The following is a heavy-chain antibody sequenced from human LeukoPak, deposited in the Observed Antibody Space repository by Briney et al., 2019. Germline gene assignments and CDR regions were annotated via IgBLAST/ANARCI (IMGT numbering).Heavy chain of an antibody. CDR2: ISSSSTYI. CDR3: ARDSTRFDY. Sequence: GGSLRLSCVASGFTSSSYSMNWVRQAPGKGLEWVSSISSSSTYIYYTDSMKGRFTISRDNAKNSLYLQMNSLRAEDTAVYYCARDSTRFDYWGQGTLVTVSS. CDR1: GFTSSSYS. V-gene: IGHV3-21*01. J-gene: IGHJ4*02.